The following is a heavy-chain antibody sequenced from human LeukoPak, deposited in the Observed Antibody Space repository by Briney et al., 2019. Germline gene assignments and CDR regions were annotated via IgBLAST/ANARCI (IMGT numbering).Heavy chain of an antibody. V-gene: IGHV4-34*01. D-gene: IGHD3-22*01. Sequence: SETLSLTCAVYGGSFSGYYWSWIRQPPGKGLEWIGEINHSGSTNYNPSLKSRVTISVDTSKNQFSLKLSSVTAADTAVYYCARAYDSSGYFGYWGQGTVVTVSS. CDR2: INHSGST. J-gene: IGHJ4*02. CDR3: ARAYDSSGYFGY. CDR1: GGSFSGYY.